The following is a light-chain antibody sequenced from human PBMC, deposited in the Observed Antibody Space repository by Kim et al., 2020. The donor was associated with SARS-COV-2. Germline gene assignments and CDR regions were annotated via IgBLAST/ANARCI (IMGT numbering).Light chain of an antibody. Sequence: ALGKTVRLPCQGNSLRSYYATWYQQRPGQAPTLVLYGKYDRPSGIPDRFSGSASGNTASLTITGAQAEDEGDYYCSSRDTTGDHVVFGGGTQLTVL. CDR1: SLRSYY. CDR2: GKY. J-gene: IGLJ3*02. CDR3: SSRDTTGDHVV. V-gene: IGLV3-19*01.